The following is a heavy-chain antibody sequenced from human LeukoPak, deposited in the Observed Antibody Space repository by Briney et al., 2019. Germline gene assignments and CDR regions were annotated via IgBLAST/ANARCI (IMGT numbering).Heavy chain of an antibody. CDR3: AREGKRRLARDAFDI. D-gene: IGHD1-1*01. CDR1: GFTFSSYA. Sequence: GGSLRLSCAASGFTFSSYAMSWVRQAPGKGLELVASINQDGSDNYFADSLRGRFTVSRDNAKSSLYLQLNSLRAEDAAVYYCAREGKRRLARDAFDIWGQGTMVTVSS. V-gene: IGHV3-7*01. CDR2: INQDGSDN. J-gene: IGHJ3*02.